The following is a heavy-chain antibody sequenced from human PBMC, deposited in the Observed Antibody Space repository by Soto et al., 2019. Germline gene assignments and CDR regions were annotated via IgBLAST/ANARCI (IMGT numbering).Heavy chain of an antibody. V-gene: IGHV1-69*06. Sequence: SVKVSCKASGGTFSSYAISWLRQAPGQGLEWMGGIIPIFGTANYAQKFQGRVTITADKSTSTAYMELSSLRSEDTAVYYCARSPSDIVVVPAVDYFDYWGQGTLVTVSS. CDR3: ARSPSDIVVVPAVDYFDY. J-gene: IGHJ4*02. CDR1: GGTFSSYA. CDR2: IIPIFGTA. D-gene: IGHD2-2*01.